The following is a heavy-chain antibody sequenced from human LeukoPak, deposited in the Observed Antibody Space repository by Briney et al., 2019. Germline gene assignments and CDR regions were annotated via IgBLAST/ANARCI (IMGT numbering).Heavy chain of an antibody. V-gene: IGHV3-74*01. CDR1: GFTFTSFW. D-gene: IGHD6-6*01. CDR2: SNSDGRST. J-gene: IGHJ4*02. CDR3: ARGGMYSTSSHFDF. Sequence: GGSLRPSCAASGFTFTSFWMHWVRQAPGKGLVWVSRSNSDGRSTNYADSVKGRFTISRDNAKNTLYLQMNSVRAEDTAVYYCARGGMYSTSSHFDFWGQGTPVTVSA.